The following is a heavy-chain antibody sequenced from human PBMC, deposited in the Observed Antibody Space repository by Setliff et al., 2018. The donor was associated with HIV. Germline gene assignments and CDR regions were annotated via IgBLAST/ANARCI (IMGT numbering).Heavy chain of an antibody. CDR2: IYHSGGT. J-gene: IGHJ4*02. CDR1: GYSISSGYY. Sequence: KPSETLSLTCAVSGYSISSGYYWGWIRQPPGRGLEWIGNIYHSGGTHYNPSLRSRVTISVDTSKNHCSLKLSSVTAADKAVFYCARVPFTTGFDYWGQGILVTVSS. D-gene: IGHD3-3*01. V-gene: IGHV4-38-2*01. CDR3: ARVPFTTGFDY.